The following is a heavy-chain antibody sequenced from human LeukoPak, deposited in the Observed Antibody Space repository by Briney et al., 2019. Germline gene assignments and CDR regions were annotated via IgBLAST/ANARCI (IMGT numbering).Heavy chain of an antibody. V-gene: IGHV3-48*03. CDR2: ISSSGSTI. Sequence: PGGSLRLSCAASGFTLSSYEMNWVRQAPGKGLEWVSYISSSGSTIYYADSVKGRFTISRDNAKNSLYLQVNSLRAEDTAVYYCARAFGNYDILTGYYNPPHFDYWGQGTLVTVSS. J-gene: IGHJ4*02. CDR3: ARAFGNYDILTGYYNPPHFDY. D-gene: IGHD3-9*01. CDR1: GFTLSSYE.